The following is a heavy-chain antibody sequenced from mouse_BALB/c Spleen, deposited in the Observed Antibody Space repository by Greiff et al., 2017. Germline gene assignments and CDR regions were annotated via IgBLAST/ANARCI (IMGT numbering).Heavy chain of an antibody. D-gene: IGHD2-5*01. CDR2: ISDGGSYT. CDR1: GFTFSDYY. Sequence: EVQLVESGGGLVKPGGSLKLSCAASGFTFSDYYMYWVRQTPEKRLEWVATISDGGSYTYYPDSVKGRFTISRDNAKNNLYLQMSSLKSEDTAMYYCARDSNAYWGQGTLVTVSA. V-gene: IGHV5-4*02. CDR3: ARDSNAY. J-gene: IGHJ3*01.